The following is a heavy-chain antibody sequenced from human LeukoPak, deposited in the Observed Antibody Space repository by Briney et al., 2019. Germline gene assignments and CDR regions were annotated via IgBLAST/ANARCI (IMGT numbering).Heavy chain of an antibody. CDR1: GDSINNTQYY. CDR2: VYYSGST. Sequence: SETLSLTCTVSGDSINNTQYYWAWLRQPPGKTLEYLASVYYSGSTYFNPALKSRVTLSVDRSKNQFSLRLSSVTAADTAIYFCARSLVHCTMTRCPTMQWFDPWGQGTVVTVSP. J-gene: IGHJ5*02. CDR3: ARSLVHCTMTRCPTMQWFDP. V-gene: IGHV4-39*07. D-gene: IGHD2-8*01.